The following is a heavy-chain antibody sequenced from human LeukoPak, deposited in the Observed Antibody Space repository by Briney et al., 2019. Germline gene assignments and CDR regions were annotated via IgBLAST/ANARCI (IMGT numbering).Heavy chain of an antibody. CDR3: ARVFPSGWNDYYYYGMDV. D-gene: IGHD6-19*01. Sequence: GGSLRLSCAATGFTFDDYAMHWVRQAPGKGLEWVSGISWNSGSIGYADSVKGRFTISRDNAKNSLYLQMNSLRAEDTAVYYCARVFPSGWNDYYYYGMDVWGQGTTVTVSS. J-gene: IGHJ6*02. V-gene: IGHV3-9*01. CDR2: ISWNSGSI. CDR1: GFTFDDYA.